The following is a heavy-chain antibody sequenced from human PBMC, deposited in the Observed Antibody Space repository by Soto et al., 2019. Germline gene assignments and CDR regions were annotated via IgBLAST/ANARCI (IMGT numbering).Heavy chain of an antibody. D-gene: IGHD6-6*01. Sequence: PGGSLRLSCAASGFTLGGYAMDWVGQAPGKGLEYVSGISSNGVGTYYANSVQGRFTISRDNSKNTVYLQMGSLRPEDMAVYYCARRARPDFYYMDVWGKGTTVTVSS. CDR2: ISSNGVGT. J-gene: IGHJ6*03. CDR3: ARRARPDFYYMDV. V-gene: IGHV3-64*01. CDR1: GFTLGGYA.